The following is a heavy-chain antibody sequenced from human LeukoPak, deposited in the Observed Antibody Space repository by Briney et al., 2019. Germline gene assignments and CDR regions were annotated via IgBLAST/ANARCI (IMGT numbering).Heavy chain of an antibody. CDR1: GFAFDSYA. V-gene: IGHV3-23*01. Sequence: GGSLRLSCAASGFAFDSYAMSWVRQAPGKGLEWVSAVSRFGGTTYYADSAKGRFTISRDNSNNTVYLQMNSLRVGDTALYYCVKHVGSRWSNNRFDPWGQGTLVTVS. J-gene: IGHJ5*02. CDR2: VSRFGGTT. CDR3: VKHVGSRWSNNRFDP. D-gene: IGHD6-6*01.